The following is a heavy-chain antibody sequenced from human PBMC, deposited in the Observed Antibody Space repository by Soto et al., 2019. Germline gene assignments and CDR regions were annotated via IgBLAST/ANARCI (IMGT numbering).Heavy chain of an antibody. J-gene: IGHJ3*01. CDR1: GYSFDSYA. CDR2: IGSGDT. V-gene: IGHV1-18*01. CDR3: ARENDPYGSDL. Sequence: QVQLVQSGATQEKPGASVKVSCEAFGYSFDSYAYSWVRQAPGQGLEWMGRIGSGDTNYAQKLQGRVTMTTDTSTNTAYMELRSLRSDDTALYYCARENDPYGSDLWGQGTMVTVSS.